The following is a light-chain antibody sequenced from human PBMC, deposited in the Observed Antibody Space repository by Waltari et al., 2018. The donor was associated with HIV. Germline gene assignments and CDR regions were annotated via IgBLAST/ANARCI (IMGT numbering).Light chain of an antibody. CDR2: KAS. CDR1: QSISNW. V-gene: IGKV1-5*03. CDR3: QQFNSYSGA. Sequence: DIQMTQSPSTLSASVGERVTITCRASQSISNWLAWYQQKPGQAPKLLIYKASTLESGVPSRFSGSGSETEFTLTISSLQPDDFATYYCQQFNSYSGAFGQGTKVEIK. J-gene: IGKJ1*01.